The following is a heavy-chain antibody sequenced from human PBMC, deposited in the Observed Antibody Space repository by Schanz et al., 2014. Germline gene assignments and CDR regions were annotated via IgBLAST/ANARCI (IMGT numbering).Heavy chain of an antibody. D-gene: IGHD2-2*01. CDR1: GFTFSIYG. J-gene: IGHJ4*02. V-gene: IGHV3-23*01. CDR3: AKVAPAAAYLDS. CDR2: LTGSGTTT. Sequence: EVQLLESGGGLVQPGGSLRLSCAASGFTFSIYGMSWVRQAPGKGLEWVSALTGSGTTTYYADSVKGRFTISRDSSKNTLYLQMSSLRADDTAVYYGAKVAPAAAYLDSWGLGTLVTVSS.